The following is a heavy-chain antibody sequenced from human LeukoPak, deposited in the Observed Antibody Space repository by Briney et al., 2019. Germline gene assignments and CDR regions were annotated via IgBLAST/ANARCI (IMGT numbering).Heavy chain of an antibody. Sequence: QTGGSLRLSCAASGFTFSSYAMHWVRQAPGKGLEWVAVISYDGSNKYYADSVKGRFSISRDNSKNTVDLQMNSLRVEDTAVYYCAKDYVSGDGYWDFDYWGQGTLVTVSS. D-gene: IGHD5-24*01. V-gene: IGHV3-30-3*02. CDR3: AKDYVSGDGYWDFDY. CDR2: ISYDGSNK. CDR1: GFTFSSYA. J-gene: IGHJ4*02.